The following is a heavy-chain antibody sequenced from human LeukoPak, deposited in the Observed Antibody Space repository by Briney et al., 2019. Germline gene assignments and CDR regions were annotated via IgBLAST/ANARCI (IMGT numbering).Heavy chain of an antibody. V-gene: IGHV3-30*02. Sequence: GGSLRLSCAASGFTVSSNYMSWVRQAPGKGLEWVAFIRYDGSNKYYADSVKGRFTISRDNSKNTLYLQMNSLRAEDTAVYYCAKDRRVLEYYYYYMDVWGKGTTVTVSS. CDR2: IRYDGSNK. CDR3: AKDRRVLEYYYYYMDV. J-gene: IGHJ6*03. D-gene: IGHD1-1*01. CDR1: GFTVSSNY.